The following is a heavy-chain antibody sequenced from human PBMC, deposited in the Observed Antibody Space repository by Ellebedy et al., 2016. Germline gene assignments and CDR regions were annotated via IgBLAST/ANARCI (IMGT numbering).Heavy chain of an antibody. CDR1: GGSFTNYY. Sequence: SETLSLXXDVRGGSFTNYYWMWIRQTPEKGLEWIGQVFHSGTTDYNPSLKSRVTISVDTPKNQFSLKLRSVTAADSGVYFCARGRRDGTWDKEIFFYFFYALDVWGQGTTVTVSP. CDR3: ARGRRDGTWDKEIFFYFFYALDV. CDR2: VFHSGTT. D-gene: IGHD1-26*01. V-gene: IGHV4-34*01. J-gene: IGHJ6*01.